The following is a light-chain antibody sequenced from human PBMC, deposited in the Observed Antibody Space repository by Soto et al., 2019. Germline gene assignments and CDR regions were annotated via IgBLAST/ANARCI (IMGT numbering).Light chain of an antibody. CDR3: MQTVQLPPT. J-gene: IGKJ5*01. CDR1: QSLLHSNGKTF. V-gene: IGKV2D-29*01. CDR2: EVS. Sequence: DIVMTQTPLSLSVAPGQPASISCKSSQSLLHSNGKTFLFWHLQKPGQPPQVLIYEVSNRLSGVPDRISGSGSGTDFTLKISRVEAEDVGVYYCMQTVQLPPTFGQGTRLDIK.